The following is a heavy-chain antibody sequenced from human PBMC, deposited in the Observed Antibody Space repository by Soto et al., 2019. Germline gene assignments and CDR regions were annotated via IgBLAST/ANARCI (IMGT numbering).Heavy chain of an antibody. CDR3: ARDGPEMSFDY. Sequence: SETVSLTCNVSGVTIEGYYWNWIRQPPGKTLEWIGSIYYSGSTYYNPSLKSRVTISVDTSKKQFSLKLSSVTAADTAVYYCARDGPEMSFDYSGQGTLVTVSS. CDR1: GVTIEGYY. V-gene: IGHV4-59*12. CDR2: IYYSGST. J-gene: IGHJ4*02.